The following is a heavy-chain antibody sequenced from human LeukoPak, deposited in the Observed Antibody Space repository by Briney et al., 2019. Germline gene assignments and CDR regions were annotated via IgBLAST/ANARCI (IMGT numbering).Heavy chain of an antibody. V-gene: IGHV3-21*01. CDR3: ARSITGTPSGTEGYFDY. Sequence: RTGGSLRLSCEASGFTFSSYSLNWVRQAPGKGLEWASSISSSGTYIYYADSVKGRFTISRDNSKNTLYLQMNSLRAEDTAVYYCARSITGTPSGTEGYFDYWGQGTLVTVSS. CDR1: GFTFSSYS. D-gene: IGHD1-20*01. J-gene: IGHJ4*02. CDR2: ISSSGTYI.